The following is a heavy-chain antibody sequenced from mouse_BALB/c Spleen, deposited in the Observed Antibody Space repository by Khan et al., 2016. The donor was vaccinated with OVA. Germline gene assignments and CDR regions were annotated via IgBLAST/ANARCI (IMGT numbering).Heavy chain of an antibody. V-gene: IGHV5-17*02. D-gene: IGHD1-1*01. CDR3: ATSYFYGYYFDY. J-gene: IGHJ2*01. CDR2: ISSDSNTI. Sequence: EVELVESGGGLVQSGGSRKLSCAASGFTFTSYGMHWIRQPPEKGLEWVAYISSDSNTIYYADTVKGRFTISRDNPKNTLFLQMTSLRSGDTAMYFCATSYFYGYYFDYWGQGTTLTVSS. CDR1: GFTFTSYG.